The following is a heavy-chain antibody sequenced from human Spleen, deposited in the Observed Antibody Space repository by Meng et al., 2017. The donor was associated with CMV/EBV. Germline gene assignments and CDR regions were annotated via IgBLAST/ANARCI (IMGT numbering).Heavy chain of an antibody. D-gene: IGHD3-3*01. J-gene: IGHJ6*02. V-gene: IGHV4-59*01. CDR1: GGSISGYY. CDR2: IDYSGST. CDR3: ARADPFGVVIGGMDV. Sequence: SETLSLTCTVSGGSISGYYWSWIRQPPGKGLEWIGYIDYSGSTNYNPSLKSRVTISVDTSKNQFSLKLSSVTAADTAVYYCARADPFGVVIGGMDVWGQGTTVTVSS.